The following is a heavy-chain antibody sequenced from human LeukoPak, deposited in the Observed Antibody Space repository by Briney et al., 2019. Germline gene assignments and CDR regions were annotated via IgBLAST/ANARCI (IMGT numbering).Heavy chain of an antibody. CDR1: GFTFSGSA. CDR2: IRSKANSYAT. CDR3: TRRGAAAGPYLYYYYYYMDV. J-gene: IGHJ6*03. D-gene: IGHD6-13*01. Sequence: GGSLRLSCAASGFTFSGSAMHWVRQASGKGLEWVGRIRSKANSYATAYAASVKGRFTISRDDSKNTAYLQMNSLKTEDTAVYYCTRRGAAAGPYLYYYYYYMDVWGKGTTVTVSS. V-gene: IGHV3-73*01.